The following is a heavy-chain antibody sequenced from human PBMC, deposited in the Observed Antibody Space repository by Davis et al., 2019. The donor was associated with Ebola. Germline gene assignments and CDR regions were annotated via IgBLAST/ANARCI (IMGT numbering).Heavy chain of an antibody. Sequence: AASVKVSCKASGYTFTSYGISWVRQAPGQGLEWMGWISAYNGSTNYARKLQGRVTMTTDTSTSTAYLELRSLRSDDTAVYYCARNYDSSDMGLGAYVYFDYWGQGTLVTVSS. J-gene: IGHJ4*02. D-gene: IGHD3-22*01. CDR2: ISAYNGST. CDR3: ARNYDSSDMGLGAYVYFDY. V-gene: IGHV1-18*04. CDR1: GYTFTSYG.